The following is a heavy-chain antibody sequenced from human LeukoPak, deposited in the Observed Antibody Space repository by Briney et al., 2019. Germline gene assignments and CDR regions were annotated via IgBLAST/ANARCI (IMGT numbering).Heavy chain of an antibody. CDR1: GVSISSGSYY. Sequence: SETQSLTCTVSGVSISSGSYYWSWIRQPPGKGLESIGYIYHSGSTYYNPSLKSRVTISVDRSKNQFSLKLTSLNAADTAVYYCATGGVGANFDYWGQGTLVTVSS. J-gene: IGHJ4*02. CDR2: IYHSGST. D-gene: IGHD1-26*01. CDR3: ATGGVGANFDY. V-gene: IGHV4-30-2*01.